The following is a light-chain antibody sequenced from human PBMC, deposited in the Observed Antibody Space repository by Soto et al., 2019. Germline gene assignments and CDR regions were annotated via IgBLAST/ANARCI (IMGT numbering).Light chain of an antibody. CDR3: HQRQSWPRT. J-gene: IGKJ1*01. CDR2: YTS. Sequence: EIVLTQSPATLSSSPGETATLSCRASQYVGTRLAWYQHKPGQAPRLLIYYTSNRATGIPARFSGSGSGTDFTLTINSLAPEDFAIYYCHQRQSWPRTLGQGTKV. CDR1: QYVGTR. V-gene: IGKV3-11*01.